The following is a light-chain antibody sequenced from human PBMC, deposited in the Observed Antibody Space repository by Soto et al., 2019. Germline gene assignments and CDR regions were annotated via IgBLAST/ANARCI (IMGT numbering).Light chain of an antibody. CDR1: QDISNY. J-gene: IGKJ4*01. V-gene: IGKV1-33*01. CDR2: GAS. Sequence: DIQMTQSPSSLSASVGDRVTITCQASQDISNYLNWYQQKPGKAPKLLIYGASSLETGVPSRFRGSGSGTDFTFTISSLQPEDAATYFCQHYVNLPLTFGGGTKVEIK. CDR3: QHYVNLPLT.